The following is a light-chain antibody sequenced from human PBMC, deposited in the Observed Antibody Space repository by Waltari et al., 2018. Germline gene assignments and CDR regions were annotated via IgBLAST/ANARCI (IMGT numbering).Light chain of an antibody. CDR1: QSVISIS. V-gene: IGKV3-20*01. Sequence: DIVLTQSPGTLSLSPGERATLSCRASQSVISISFTWYQQRPGQAPRLLIYGTSSRATDIPDRFSGSGSGTDFTLTISRLEPEDFAVYFCQHYDGSAVTFGGGTKVEIK. J-gene: IGKJ4*01. CDR3: QHYDGSAVT. CDR2: GTS.